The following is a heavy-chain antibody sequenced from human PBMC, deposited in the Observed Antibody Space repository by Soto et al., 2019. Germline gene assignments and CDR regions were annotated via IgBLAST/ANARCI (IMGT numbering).Heavy chain of an antibody. Sequence: PGESLKISCKGSGYSFTSYWISWVRQMPGKGLEWMGRIDPSDSYTNYSPSFQGHVTISADKSISTAYLQWSSLKASDTARYYCARRYYDSSGPGDFDISGPRTMVTVS. CDR2: IDPSDSYT. CDR3: ARRYYDSSGPGDFDI. D-gene: IGHD3-22*01. J-gene: IGHJ3*02. V-gene: IGHV5-10-1*01. CDR1: GYSFTSYW.